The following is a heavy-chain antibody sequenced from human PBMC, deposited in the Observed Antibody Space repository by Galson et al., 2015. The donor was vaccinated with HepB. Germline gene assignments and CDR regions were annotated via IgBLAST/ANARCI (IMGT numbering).Heavy chain of an antibody. CDR3: AKVGGRMGEYRLIPDYNFGN. V-gene: IGHV3-23*01. D-gene: IGHD3-16*01. CDR1: GFTFSNHA. CDR2: SRATGHYT. J-gene: IGHJ4*02. Sequence: SLRLSCAASGFTFSNHAMAWVRHAPGKGPDWVSTSRATGHYTYYADSVMGRFTISRDDSKNTLYLQMNCVTAEDTAVYFSAKVGGRMGEYRLIPDYNFGNWGQGTQVTVSS.